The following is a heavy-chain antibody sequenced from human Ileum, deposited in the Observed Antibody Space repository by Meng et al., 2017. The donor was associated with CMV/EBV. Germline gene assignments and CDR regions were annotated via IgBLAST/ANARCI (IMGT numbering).Heavy chain of an antibody. Sequence: SLKISCAASGFTFGDYAMHWVRQAPGKGLEWVSGITWNSHTIAYADSVKGRFTISRDNAKDSLYLQMNSLRAEDTALYYCAQVGSFSYYWGQGALVTVSS. CDR3: AQVGSFSYY. CDR1: GFTFGDYA. J-gene: IGHJ4*02. CDR2: ITWNSHTI. V-gene: IGHV3-9*01. D-gene: IGHD3-16*01.